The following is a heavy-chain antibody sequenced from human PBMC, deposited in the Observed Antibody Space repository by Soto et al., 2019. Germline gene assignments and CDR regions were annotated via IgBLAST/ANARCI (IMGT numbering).Heavy chain of an antibody. CDR1: GFTVSSNY. CDR3: ARDFGSIAAADVAFDI. J-gene: IGHJ3*02. D-gene: IGHD6-13*01. V-gene: IGHV3-66*01. Sequence: EVQLVESGGGLVQPGGSLRLSCAASGFTVSSNYMRWVRQAPGKGLEWVSVIYSGGSTYYADSVKGRFTISRDNSKNTLYLQMNSLRAEDTAVYYCARDFGSIAAADVAFDIWGQGTMVTVSS. CDR2: IYSGGST.